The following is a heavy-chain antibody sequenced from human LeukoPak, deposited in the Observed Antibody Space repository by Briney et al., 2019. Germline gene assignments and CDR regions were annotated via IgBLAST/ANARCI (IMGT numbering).Heavy chain of an antibody. J-gene: IGHJ3*02. CDR2: INHSGST. D-gene: IGHD3-10*01. Sequence: PSETLSLTCAVYGGSFSGYYWSWIRQPPGKGLEWIGEINHSGSTNYNPSLKSRVTISVDTSKNQFSLKLSSVTAADTAVYYCARSDYHNSGSHTVFDAFDIWGQGTGVTVSS. V-gene: IGHV4-34*01. CDR1: GGSFSGYY. CDR3: ARSDYHNSGSHTVFDAFDI.